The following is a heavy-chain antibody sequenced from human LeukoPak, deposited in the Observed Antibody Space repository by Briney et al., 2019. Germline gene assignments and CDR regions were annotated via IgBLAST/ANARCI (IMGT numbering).Heavy chain of an antibody. CDR2: INHSGST. CDR3: ARGEVGYYGSGSYTPIHYFDY. J-gene: IGHJ4*02. D-gene: IGHD3-10*01. CDR1: GGSISSSSYY. Sequence: SSETLSLTCTVSGGSISSSSYYWSWIRQPPGKGLEWIGEINHSGSTNYNPSLKSRVTISVDTSKNQFSLKLSSVTAADTAVYYCARGEVGYYGSGSYTPIHYFDYWGQGTLVTVSS. V-gene: IGHV4-39*07.